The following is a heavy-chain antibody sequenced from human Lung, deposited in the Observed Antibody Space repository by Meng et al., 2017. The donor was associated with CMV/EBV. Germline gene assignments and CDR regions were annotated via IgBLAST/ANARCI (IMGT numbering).Heavy chain of an antibody. CDR2: SRSKANSYAT. V-gene: IGHV3-73*01. Sequence: ESXKISXAAAGFTFSGAAMHWVRQASGKGLEWVGRSRSKANSYATAYAASVKGRFTISRDDSKNTAYLQMNSLKTEDTAVYYCTSWTDYKDYYYYVMDVWGQGXTVTVSS. D-gene: IGHD4-11*01. J-gene: IGHJ6*02. CDR1: GFTFSGAA. CDR3: TSWTDYKDYYYYVMDV.